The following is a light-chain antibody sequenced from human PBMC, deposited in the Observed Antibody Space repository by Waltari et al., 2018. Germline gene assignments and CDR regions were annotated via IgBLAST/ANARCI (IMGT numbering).Light chain of an antibody. CDR2: AAS. Sequence: IHSTQSPSSLSASVGYSVTITCRATQGISGYLAWYHQKPAQAPKVLIYAASTLQSGVPSRFSGSGSGADYTHTISSLQPGDFATYYCQQLNTYPRTFGQGNKLEI. CDR1: QGISGY. J-gene: IGKJ2*01. CDR3: QQLNTYPRT. V-gene: IGKV1-9*01.